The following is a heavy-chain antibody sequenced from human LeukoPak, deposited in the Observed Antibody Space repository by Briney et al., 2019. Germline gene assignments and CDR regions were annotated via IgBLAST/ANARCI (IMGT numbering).Heavy chain of an antibody. J-gene: IGHJ5*02. CDR2: IYTSGST. D-gene: IGHD3-22*01. CDR1: GRSISSGSYY. Sequence: SQTLSLTCTVSGRSISSGSYYWSWIRQPAGKGLEWIGRIYTSGSTNYNPSLKSRVTISVDTSKHQFSLKLSSVTAADTAVYYCARDSQYYDSRSNWFDPWGQGTLVTVSS. CDR3: ARDSQYYDSRSNWFDP. V-gene: IGHV4-61*02.